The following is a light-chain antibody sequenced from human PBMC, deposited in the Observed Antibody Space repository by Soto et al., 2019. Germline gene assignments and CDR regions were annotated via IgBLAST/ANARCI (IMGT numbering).Light chain of an antibody. CDR3: QQYGNSPPIT. J-gene: IGKJ5*01. V-gene: IGKV3-20*01. Sequence: EIVLTQSPGTLSLSPGERATLSCRASQSVSSSYLAWYQQKPGQAPRLLIYGASSRATGIPDRFSGSGSGKDFTLTSSRLEPKDFAMYYCQQYGNSPPITFGHGTRLEIK. CDR1: QSVSSSY. CDR2: GAS.